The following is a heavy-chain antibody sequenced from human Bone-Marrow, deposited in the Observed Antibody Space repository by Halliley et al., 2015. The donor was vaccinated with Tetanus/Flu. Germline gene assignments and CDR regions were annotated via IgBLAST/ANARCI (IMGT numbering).Heavy chain of an antibody. CDR2: IYPDDSDT. V-gene: IGHV5-51*01. D-gene: IGHD7-27*01. CDR1: GYGFNTYW. J-gene: IGHJ4*02. CDR3: ARRHDWGLDY. Sequence: QLVQSGAEVKKPGESLKISCKCSGYGFNTYWIGWVRQMPGKGLECMGIIYPDDSDTRYSQPFQGRVTMSVDRSTNTAYLQWSSLKASATAIYYCARRHDWGLDYWGQGTLVTVSS.